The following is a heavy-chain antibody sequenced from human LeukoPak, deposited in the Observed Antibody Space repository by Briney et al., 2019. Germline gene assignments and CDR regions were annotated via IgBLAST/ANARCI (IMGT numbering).Heavy chain of an antibody. CDR1: GFTVITND. D-gene: IGHD1-14*01. V-gene: IGHV3-53*01. CDR3: ARGVEPLAANTLAY. J-gene: IGHJ4*02. Sequence: PGGSLRLSCAASGFTVITNDMTWVRQAPGKGLEWVSVLYRDGNTKYADSVQGRFTISRDNSKNTLYLEMNSLSPDDTDVYYCARGVEPLAANTLAYWGQGTLVTVSS. CDR2: LYRDGNT.